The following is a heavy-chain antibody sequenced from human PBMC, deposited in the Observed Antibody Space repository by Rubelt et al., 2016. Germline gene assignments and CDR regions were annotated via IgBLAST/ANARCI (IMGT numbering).Heavy chain of an antibody. J-gene: IGHJ3*02. Sequence: QVQLQQWGAGLLKPSETLSLTCAVYGGSFSGYYWSWIRQPPGKGLEWIGEIYHSGSTNYNPSLKSRVPRSVDRSKNQFARKLSSVTAADTAVYYCARGEHWLYAFDIWGQGTMVTVSS. CDR3: ARGEHWLYAFDI. V-gene: IGHV4-34*01. D-gene: IGHD3-9*01. CDR2: IYHSGST. CDR1: GGSFSGYY.